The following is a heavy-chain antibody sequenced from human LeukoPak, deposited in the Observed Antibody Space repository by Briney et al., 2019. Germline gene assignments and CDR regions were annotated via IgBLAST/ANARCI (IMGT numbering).Heavy chain of an antibody. J-gene: IGHJ4*02. V-gene: IGHV4-30-2*01. CDR1: GGSISSGGYS. Sequence: SQTLSLTCAVSGGSISSGGYSWSWIRQPPGKGLEWIGYIYHSGSTYYNPSLKSRVTISVDRSKNQFSLKLSSVTVADSAVYYCARGGYSGYDPFIDYWGQGTLVTVSS. CDR2: IYHSGST. D-gene: IGHD5-12*01. CDR3: ARGGYSGYDPFIDY.